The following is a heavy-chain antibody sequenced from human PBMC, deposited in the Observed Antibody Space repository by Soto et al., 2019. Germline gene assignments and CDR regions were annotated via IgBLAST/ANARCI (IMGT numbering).Heavy chain of an antibody. D-gene: IGHD5-12*01. CDR1: GFTFSSYS. CDR2: ISSSSSTI. V-gene: IGHV3-48*01. CDR3: ARDQDGYSGSSFDY. Sequence: GRPLRLSCAASGFTFSSYSMNWVRQAPGKGLEWVSYISSSSSTIYYADSVKGRFTISRDNAKNSLYLQMNSLRAEDTAVYYCARDQDGYSGSSFDYWGQGTLVTVSS. J-gene: IGHJ4*02.